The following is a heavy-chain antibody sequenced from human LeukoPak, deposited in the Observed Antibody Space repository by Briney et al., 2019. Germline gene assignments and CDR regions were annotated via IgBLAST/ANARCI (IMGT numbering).Heavy chain of an antibody. J-gene: IGHJ5*02. V-gene: IGHV4-38-2*01. CDR1: GYSISSGYY. CDR3: ASYGDYWWFDP. D-gene: IGHD4-17*01. Sequence: KASETLSLTCAVSGYSISSGYYWGWIRQPPGKGLEWIGSIYHSGSTYYNPSLKSRVTISVDTSKNQFSLKLSSVTAADTAVYYCASYGDYWWFDPWGQGTLVTVSS. CDR2: IYHSGST.